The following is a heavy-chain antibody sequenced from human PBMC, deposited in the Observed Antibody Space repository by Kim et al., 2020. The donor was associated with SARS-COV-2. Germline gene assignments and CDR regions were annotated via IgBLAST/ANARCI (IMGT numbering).Heavy chain of an antibody. V-gene: IGHV4-39*01. CDR1: GGSISSSSYY. CDR2: IYYSGST. D-gene: IGHD3-3*01. Sequence: SETLSLTCTVSGGSISSSSYYWGWIRQPPGKGLEWIGSIYYSGSTYYNPSLKSRVTISVDTSKNQFSLKLSSVTAADTAVYYCARLERITILSIDPWGQGTLVTVSS. J-gene: IGHJ5*02. CDR3: ARLERITILSIDP.